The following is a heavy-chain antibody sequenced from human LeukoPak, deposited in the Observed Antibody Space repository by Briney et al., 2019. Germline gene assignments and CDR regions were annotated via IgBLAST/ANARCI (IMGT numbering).Heavy chain of an antibody. J-gene: IGHJ4*02. CDR1: GGSISSYY. Sequence: SETLSLTCTVPGGSISSYYWSWIRQPAGKGLEWIGRISTSGSTNYNPSLKSRVTISVDTSKNQFSLKLSSVTAADTAVYYCARHEDGYCSSTSCYGNWGQGTLVTVSS. CDR3: ARHEDGYCSSTSCYGN. CDR2: ISTSGST. V-gene: IGHV4-4*07. D-gene: IGHD2-2*03.